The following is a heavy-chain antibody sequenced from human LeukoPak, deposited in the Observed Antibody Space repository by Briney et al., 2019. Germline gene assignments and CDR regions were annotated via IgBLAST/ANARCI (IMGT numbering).Heavy chain of an antibody. CDR1: GSPASTNF. CDR3: ARGSGSGWPLDF. CDR2: IYSGGST. Sequence: PGGPRRLSCAPPGSPASTNFMTGVRQPPGKGLQWVSIIYSGGSTDYADSVRGRFSVTRDSSKNTLSLQMNSLRADDTAVYYCARGSGSGWPLDFWGQGTLVTVSS. V-gene: IGHV3-53*01. D-gene: IGHD6-19*01. J-gene: IGHJ4*02.